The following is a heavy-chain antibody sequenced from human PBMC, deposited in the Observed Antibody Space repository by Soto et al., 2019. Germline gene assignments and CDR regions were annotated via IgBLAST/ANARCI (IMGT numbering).Heavy chain of an antibody. CDR3: AREETAWPLAYGLDV. V-gene: IGHV3-21*01. D-gene: IGHD2-21*02. CDR2: IRSGRDT. J-gene: IGHJ6*02. Sequence: GGSLRLSCAVSGFTSSNYYIHWVRQAPGKGLEWVSSIRSGRDTFYADSVKGRFSISRDDATSSVSLQMNSLRGEDTAVYFCAREETAWPLAYGLDVWGQGTTVTVS. CDR1: GFTSSNYY.